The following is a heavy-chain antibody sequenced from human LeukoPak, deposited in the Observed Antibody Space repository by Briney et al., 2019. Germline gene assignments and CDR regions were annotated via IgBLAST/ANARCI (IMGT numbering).Heavy chain of an antibody. D-gene: IGHD3-3*01. CDR3: ARGWDGTTIFGVVIRNWFDP. V-gene: IGHV3-21*01. Sequence: GGSLRLSCAASGFTFSSYSMNWVRQAPGKGLEWVSSISSSSSYIYYADSVKGRFTISRDNAKNSLYLRMNSLRAEDTAVYYCARGWDGTTIFGVVIRNWFDPWGQGTLVTVSS. J-gene: IGHJ5*02. CDR1: GFTFSSYS. CDR2: ISSSSSYI.